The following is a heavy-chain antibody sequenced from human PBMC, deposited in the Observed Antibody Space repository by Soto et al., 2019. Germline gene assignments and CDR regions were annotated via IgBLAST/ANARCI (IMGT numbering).Heavy chain of an antibody. CDR3: ARGVGYSYDSRNYYWEGYAFDI. D-gene: IGHD3-22*01. Sequence: QVQLQESGPGLVKPSETLSLTCTVSYGSVSSGTYYWSWIRQPPGKGLEWIAYIYYSGSTNYNPSLKSRVTMSVDTSKNQFSLKLSSVTAADTGVYYCARGVGYSYDSRNYYWEGYAFDIWGQGTMVTVSS. V-gene: IGHV4-61*01. CDR1: YGSVSSGTYY. CDR2: IYYSGST. J-gene: IGHJ3*02.